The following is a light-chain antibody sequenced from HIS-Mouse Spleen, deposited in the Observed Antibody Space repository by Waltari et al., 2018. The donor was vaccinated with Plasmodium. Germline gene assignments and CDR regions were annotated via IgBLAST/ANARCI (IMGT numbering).Light chain of an antibody. J-gene: IGKJ1*01. V-gene: IGKV1-5*03. CDR1: QSISSW. Sequence: DIQMTQSPSTLSASVGDRVTITCRDSQSISSWLAWFQQKPGKAPKLLIYKASSLESGVPSSFSGSVSGTEFTLTISSLQPDDFATYYCQQYNSYSWTFGQGTKVEIK. CDR3: QQYNSYSWT. CDR2: KAS.